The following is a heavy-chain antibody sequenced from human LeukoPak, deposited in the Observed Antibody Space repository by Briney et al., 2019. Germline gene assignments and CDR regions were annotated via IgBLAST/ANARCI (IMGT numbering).Heavy chain of an antibody. D-gene: IGHD3-9*01. Sequence: SETLSLTCTVYGGTFSGYYWSWIRQPPGEGPEWIGEINHSGSTNYNPSLKSRVTISVDTSKNQFSLKLSSVTVADTAVYYCARDRPSTYYDILTGYDYWGQGTLVTVSS. CDR1: GGTFSGYY. CDR3: ARDRPSTYYDILTGYDY. J-gene: IGHJ4*02. V-gene: IGHV4-34*01. CDR2: INHSGST.